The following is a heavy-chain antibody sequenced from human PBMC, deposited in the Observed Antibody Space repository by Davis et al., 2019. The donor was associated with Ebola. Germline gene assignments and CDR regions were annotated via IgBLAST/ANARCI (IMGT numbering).Heavy chain of an antibody. J-gene: IGHJ4*02. Sequence: PGGSLRLSCAASGFTFSSYAMHWVRQAPGKGLEWVASVKEDETQKYYVDSVKGRFTISRDNAENSLFLQMNSLRAEDTAVYYCARHIGIVGVTTFNYWGQGTLVTVSS. CDR1: GFTFSSYA. V-gene: IGHV3-7*01. CDR3: ARHIGIVGVTTFNY. D-gene: IGHD1-26*01. CDR2: VKEDETQK.